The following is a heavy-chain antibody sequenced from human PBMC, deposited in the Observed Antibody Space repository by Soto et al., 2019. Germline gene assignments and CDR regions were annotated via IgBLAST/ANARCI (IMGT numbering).Heavy chain of an antibody. CDR2: IYYSGST. Sequence: SETLSLTCTVSGGSISSYYWSWIRQPPGKGLEWVGYIYYSGSTNYNPSLKSRVTISVDTSKNQFSLKLSSVTAADTAVYYCARGRVGARAYWGQGTLVTVSS. V-gene: IGHV4-59*12. CDR3: ARGRVGARAY. J-gene: IGHJ4*02. D-gene: IGHD1-26*01. CDR1: GGSISSYY.